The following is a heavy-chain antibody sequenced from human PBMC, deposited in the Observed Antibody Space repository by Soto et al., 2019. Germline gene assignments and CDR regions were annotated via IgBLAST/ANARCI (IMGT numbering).Heavy chain of an antibody. D-gene: IGHD3-10*01. Sequence: EVQLVESGGGLVQPGGSLRLSCAASGLTLGDYWMNWVRQAPGKGLEWVANIKKDGSEKNYVDAVKGRFTISRDNAKNSLFLQMNSLRAEDTAVYYCAGGPGFESEFWGPGTHVTVSS. V-gene: IGHV3-7*05. J-gene: IGHJ4*02. CDR2: IKKDGSEK. CDR3: AGGPGFESEF. CDR1: GLTLGDYW.